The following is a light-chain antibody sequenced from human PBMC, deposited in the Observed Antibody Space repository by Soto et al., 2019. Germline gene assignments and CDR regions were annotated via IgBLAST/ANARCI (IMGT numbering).Light chain of an antibody. CDR2: GAS. V-gene: IGKV3-20*01. J-gene: IGKJ1*01. CDR1: QTIRSNY. Sequence: ETVLTQSPGTLSLSPGERATLSCRASQTIRSNYLAWYRQTPGQAPRLLIYGASNRATGIADRFSGSGSGTDFTLIISRLEPEDFALYYGQQDGSSPWTFGQGTKVEIK. CDR3: QQDGSSPWT.